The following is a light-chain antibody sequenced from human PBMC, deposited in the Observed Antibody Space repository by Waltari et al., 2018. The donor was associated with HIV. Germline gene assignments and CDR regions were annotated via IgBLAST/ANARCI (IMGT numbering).Light chain of an antibody. J-gene: IGKJ3*01. CDR1: QSVGRNY. CDR2: GAS. Sequence: EIVLTQSPGTLSLSPGERVTLYCRASQSVGRNYLAWYQQIPGQAPRLLIYGASSRATGIPDRFSGSGSGTDFTLTISRLEPEDFAVYYCQQYGSSPLFTFGPGTKVDIK. CDR3: QQYGSSPLFT. V-gene: IGKV3-20*01.